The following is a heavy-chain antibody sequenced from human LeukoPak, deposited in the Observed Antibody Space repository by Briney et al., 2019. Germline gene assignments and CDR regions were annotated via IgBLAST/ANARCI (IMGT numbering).Heavy chain of an antibody. CDR2: IRYDGSNK. CDR1: GFTCSSYG. Sequence: GGSLRLSCAASGFTCSSYGMHWVRQAPGKGLEWVAFIRYDGSNKYYADSVKGQSTISRDNSKNTLYLQMNSLRAEDTAVYYCAKEGIAAADAFDIWGQGTMVTVSS. CDR3: AKEGIAAADAFDI. J-gene: IGHJ3*02. D-gene: IGHD6-13*01. V-gene: IGHV3-30*02.